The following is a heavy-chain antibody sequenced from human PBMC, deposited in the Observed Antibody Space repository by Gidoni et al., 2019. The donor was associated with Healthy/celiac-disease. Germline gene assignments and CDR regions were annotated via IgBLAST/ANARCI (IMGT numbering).Heavy chain of an antibody. Sequence: EVQLVQSGAEVKKPGESLKIPWKGSGYSVTSFWIGWVRQMPGKGLEWMGIIYPGDSDTRYSPSFQGQVTISADKSISTAYLQWSSLKASDTAMYYCARPPDGAVASEYFQHWGQGTLVTVSS. CDR2: IYPGDSDT. CDR1: GYSVTSFW. D-gene: IGHD6-19*01. CDR3: ARPPDGAVASEYFQH. J-gene: IGHJ1*01. V-gene: IGHV5-51*01.